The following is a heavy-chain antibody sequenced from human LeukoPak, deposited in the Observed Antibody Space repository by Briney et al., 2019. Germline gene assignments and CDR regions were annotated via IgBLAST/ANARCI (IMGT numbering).Heavy chain of an antibody. CDR1: GVTLRSYA. V-gene: IGHV3-23*01. J-gene: IGHJ4*02. CDR3: AKDKGPAAATYFDY. CDR2: IDGSGYST. Sequence: GGSLRLSCAASGVTLRSYAMSWVRRAPGKGLEWVSSIDGSGYSTYYADSVKGRFTISRDNSKNTLYLHTNSLRAEDTAVYYCAKDKGPAAATYFDYWGQGTLVTVSS. D-gene: IGHD2-2*01.